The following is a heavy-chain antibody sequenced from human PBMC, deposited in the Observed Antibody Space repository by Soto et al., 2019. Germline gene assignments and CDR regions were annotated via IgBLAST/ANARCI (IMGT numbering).Heavy chain of an antibody. Sequence: LRLSCAASGFTFSSYGMHWVRQAPGKGLEWVAVIWYDGSNKYYADSVKGRFTISRDNSKNTLYLQMNSLRAEDTAVYYCARDAYSSSWYGSSYYYGMDVWGQGTTVTVSS. J-gene: IGHJ6*02. CDR2: IWYDGSNK. V-gene: IGHV3-33*01. D-gene: IGHD6-13*01. CDR1: GFTFSSYG. CDR3: ARDAYSSSWYGSSYYYGMDV.